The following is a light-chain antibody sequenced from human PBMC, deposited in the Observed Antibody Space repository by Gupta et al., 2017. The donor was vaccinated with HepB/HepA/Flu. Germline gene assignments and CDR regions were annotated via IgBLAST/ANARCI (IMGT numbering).Light chain of an antibody. CDR3: LLAYSGVVV. V-gene: IGLV7-46*01. Sequence: QAPVPPEPLLPGSAAGTVTLTCGSTTGAVTSGHYPYWFQQKPGQAHRTLIYDTSNKHAWTPARFSGSLLGGKAALTLSGAQTEDEAEYYCLLAYSGVVVFGGGTKLTVL. J-gene: IGLJ2*01. CDR1: TGAVTSGHY. CDR2: DTS.